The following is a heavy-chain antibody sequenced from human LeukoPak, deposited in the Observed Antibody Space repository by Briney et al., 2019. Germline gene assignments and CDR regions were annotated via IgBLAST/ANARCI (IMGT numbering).Heavy chain of an antibody. V-gene: IGHV3-30*18. CDR1: GFTFSSYG. CDR2: ISYDGSNK. Sequence: GGSLRLSCAASGFTFSSYGMHWVRQAPGKGVEWAAVISYDGSNKYYADSVKGRFTISRDNSNNTLYLQMNSLRAEDTAVYYCAKIRPWIQLWLEMDYWGQGTLVTVSS. J-gene: IGHJ4*02. CDR3: AKIRPWIQLWLEMDY. D-gene: IGHD5-18*01.